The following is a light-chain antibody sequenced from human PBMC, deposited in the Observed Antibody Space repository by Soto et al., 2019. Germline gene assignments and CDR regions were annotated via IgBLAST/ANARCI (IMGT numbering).Light chain of an antibody. CDR3: QQADTFPIT. V-gene: IGKV1D-12*01. Sequence: DIQMTQSPSSVSASVGDRVTISCQASQGISRSLAWYQQKPGEAPKLLIYAASSLQSGVPSRFSDSGFGTDFTLTISSLQPEDSAIYYCQQADTFPITFGQGTRLEIK. CDR1: QGISRS. CDR2: AAS. J-gene: IGKJ5*01.